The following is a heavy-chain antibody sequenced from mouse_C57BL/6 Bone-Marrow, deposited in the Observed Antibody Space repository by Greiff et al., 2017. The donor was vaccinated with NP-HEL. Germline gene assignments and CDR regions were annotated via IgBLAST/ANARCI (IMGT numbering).Heavy chain of an antibody. J-gene: IGHJ2*01. Sequence: EVQLQQSGPELVKPGASVQISCKASGYTFTDYYMNWVKQSHGKSLEWIGDINPNNGGTSYNQKFKGKATLTVDKSSSTAYMELRSLTSEDSAVYYCARWYLNWDYFDYWGQGTTLTVSS. D-gene: IGHD4-1*01. CDR1: GYTFTDYY. CDR3: ARWYLNWDYFDY. CDR2: INPNNGGT. V-gene: IGHV1-26*01.